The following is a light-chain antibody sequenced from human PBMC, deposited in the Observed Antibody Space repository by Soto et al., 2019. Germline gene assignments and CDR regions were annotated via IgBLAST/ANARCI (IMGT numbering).Light chain of an antibody. CDR1: QSVISY. CDR3: QQRSNWPPIT. V-gene: IGKV3-11*01. Sequence: EIVLTQSPATLALSPGERATLSCRASQSVISYLARYQQKPGQAPRLLIYDASNRATGIPARFSGSGSGKDFTLTISSLEPEDFAVYYCQQRSNWPPITFGHGTRLEI. CDR2: DAS. J-gene: IGKJ5*01.